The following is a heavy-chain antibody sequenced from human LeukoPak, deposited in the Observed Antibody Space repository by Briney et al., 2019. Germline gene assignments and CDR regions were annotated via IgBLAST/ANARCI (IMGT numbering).Heavy chain of an antibody. CDR1: GFTFSSYA. V-gene: IGHV3-23*01. J-gene: IGHJ6*02. CDR2: ISGSGGST. Sequence: GGSLRLSCAASGFTFSSYAMSWVRQAPGKGLKWVSAISGSGGSTYYADSVKGRFTLSRDDSKNTAYLQMNSLKTEDTAVYYCIRGAASGSYYGFDVWGQGATVTVSS. D-gene: IGHD1-26*01. CDR3: IRGAASGSYYGFDV.